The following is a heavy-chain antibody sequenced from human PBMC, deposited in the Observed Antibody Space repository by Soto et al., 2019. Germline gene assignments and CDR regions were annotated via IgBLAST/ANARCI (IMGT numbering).Heavy chain of an antibody. CDR1: GYTFTSYA. Sequence: GASVKVSCKASGYTFTSYAMHWVRQAPGQRLEWMGWINAGNGNTKYSQKFQGRVTITRDTSASTAYMELSSLRSEDTAVYYCASGDYYGSGSNYYSYGMDVCGEGTTVTVSS. CDR3: ASGDYYGSGSNYYSYGMDV. D-gene: IGHD3-10*01. CDR2: INAGNGNT. J-gene: IGHJ6*04. V-gene: IGHV1-3*01.